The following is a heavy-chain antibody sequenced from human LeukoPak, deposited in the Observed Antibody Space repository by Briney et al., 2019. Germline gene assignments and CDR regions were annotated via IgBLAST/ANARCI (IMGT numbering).Heavy chain of an antibody. D-gene: IGHD3-22*01. J-gene: IGHJ4*02. CDR1: GYTFTSYG. CDR2: ISAYNGNT. Sequence: ASVKVSCKASGYTFTSYGISWVRQAPGQGLEWMGWISAYNGNTNYAQKLRGRVTMTTDTSTSTAYMELRSLRSDDTAVYYCARDRREGYYYDSSGYPKNWGQGTLVTVSS. CDR3: ARDRREGYYYDSSGYPKN. V-gene: IGHV1-18*01.